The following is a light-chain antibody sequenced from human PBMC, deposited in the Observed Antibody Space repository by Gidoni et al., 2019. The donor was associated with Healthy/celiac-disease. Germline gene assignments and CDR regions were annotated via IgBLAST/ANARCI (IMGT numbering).Light chain of an antibody. Sequence: QSARIQPASVSGSPGHPITISCPGPSSDVGGYNYVSWYQQTPGKAPKLMIYEVSNRPSGVSNRFSGSKSGNTASLTISGLQAEDEADYYCSSYTSSSTRVFGGGTKLTVL. CDR2: EVS. V-gene: IGLV2-14*01. J-gene: IGLJ3*02. CDR3: SSYTSSSTRV. CDR1: SSDVGGYNY.